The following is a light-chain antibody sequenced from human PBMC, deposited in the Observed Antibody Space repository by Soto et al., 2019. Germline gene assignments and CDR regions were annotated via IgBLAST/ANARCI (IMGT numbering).Light chain of an antibody. V-gene: IGKV3-20*01. CDR1: QSVSSSY. CDR3: QQYDTSPLT. CDR2: GAS. Sequence: EIVLTQSPGTLSLSPGERATLSCRASQSVSSSYLAWYQHKPGQAPRLLIYGASSRATGIPDRFSGSESGTDFTLTISRLEPEDFAVYYCQQYDTSPLTFGGGTKVEIK. J-gene: IGKJ4*01.